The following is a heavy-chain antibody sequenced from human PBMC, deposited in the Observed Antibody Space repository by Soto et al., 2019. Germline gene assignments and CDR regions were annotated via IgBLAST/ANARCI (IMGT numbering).Heavy chain of an antibody. V-gene: IGHV1-69*13. CDR2: IIPLFGTA. D-gene: IGHD6-19*01. CDR1: GGTFSTYA. Sequence: ASVKVSCKTSGGTFSTYAIYWARQAPRQGLEWMGAIIPLFGTADYAQKFQGGVTITADESTSTAYMELSSLRSEDTAVYYCARPKGSYSSGYYYFDYWGQGTLVTVSS. J-gene: IGHJ4*02. CDR3: ARPKGSYSSGYYYFDY.